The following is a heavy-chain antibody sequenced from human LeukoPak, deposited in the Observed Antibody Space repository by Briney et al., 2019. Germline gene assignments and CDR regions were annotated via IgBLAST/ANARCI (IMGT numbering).Heavy chain of an antibody. Sequence: PSETLSLTCTVSGGSISSGGYYWSWIRQHPGKGLEWIGYIYYSGSTYYNPSLKSRVTISVDTSKNQFSLKLSSVTAADTAVYYCARGRAYYYGLGSSHFNYWGQGTLVTVSS. CDR2: IYYSGST. D-gene: IGHD3-10*01. CDR1: GGSISSGGYY. CDR3: ARGRAYYYGLGSSHFNY. V-gene: IGHV4-31*03. J-gene: IGHJ4*02.